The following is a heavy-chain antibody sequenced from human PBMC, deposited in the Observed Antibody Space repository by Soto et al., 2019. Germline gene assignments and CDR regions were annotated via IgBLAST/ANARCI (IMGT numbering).Heavy chain of an antibody. CDR3: ARAPKVSGSSQTRPDF. Sequence: SETLSLTCTVSGGSISSYYWSWIRQPPGKGLEWIGEISQSGNTNYSPSLKSRVSISIDTSKKQFSLNLASVSAADTAVYYCARAPKVSGSSQTRPDFWGQGTPVTSPQ. CDR1: GGSISSYY. V-gene: IGHV4-34*01. J-gene: IGHJ4*02. D-gene: IGHD6-6*01. CDR2: ISQSGNT.